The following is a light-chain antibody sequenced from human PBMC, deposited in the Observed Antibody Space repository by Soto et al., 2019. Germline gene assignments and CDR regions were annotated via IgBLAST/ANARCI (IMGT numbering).Light chain of an antibody. CDR3: QHYSTYSGT. Sequence: DVQMAQYPSTMSASVGDRVTITCRASQSIGDWLAWFQQKPGKAPALLIYRASYLESGVPSRFSGSGSGTEFTLTISSLQPDDFSTYYCQHYSTYSGTFGPGTTVEIK. V-gene: IGKV1-5*03. J-gene: IGKJ3*01. CDR2: RAS. CDR1: QSIGDW.